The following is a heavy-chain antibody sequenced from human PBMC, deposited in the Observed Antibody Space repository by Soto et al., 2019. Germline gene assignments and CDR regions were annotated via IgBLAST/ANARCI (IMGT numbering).Heavy chain of an antibody. CDR2: IYYSGST. CDR1: GGSISSSSYY. Sequence: SETLSLTCTVSGGSISSSSYYWGWIRQPPGKGLEWIGSIYYSGSTYYNPSLKSRVTISVDTSKNQFSLKLSSVTAADTAVYYCARIPMVRGVGTVDYWGQGTLVTVSS. CDR3: ARIPMVRGVGTVDY. J-gene: IGHJ4*02. V-gene: IGHV4-39*01. D-gene: IGHD3-10*01.